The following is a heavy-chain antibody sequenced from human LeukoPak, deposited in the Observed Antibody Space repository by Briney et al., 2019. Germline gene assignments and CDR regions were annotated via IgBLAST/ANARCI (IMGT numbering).Heavy chain of an antibody. CDR2: IRYDGSNK. CDR1: GFTFSSYG. D-gene: IGHD2-15*01. CDR3: AKGTGYCSGGSCSHYY. Sequence: GGSLRLSCAASGFTFSSYGMHWVRQAPGKGLEWVAFIRYDGSNKYYADSVKGRFTISRDNSKNTLYLQMNSLRAEDTAVYYCAKGTGYCSGGSCSHYYWGQGTLVTVSS. V-gene: IGHV3-30*02. J-gene: IGHJ4*02.